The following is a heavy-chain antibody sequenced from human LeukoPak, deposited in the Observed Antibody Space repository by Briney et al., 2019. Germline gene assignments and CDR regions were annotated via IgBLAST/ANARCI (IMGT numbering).Heavy chain of an antibody. V-gene: IGHV3-30*04. CDR2: IADDGKDK. J-gene: IGHJ4*02. Sequence: GGSLRLSCAASGFTFSTYPMHWVRQAPGRGLEWVAVIADDGKDKHYPESVKGRFTISRDNSKNTLYLQMNSLRVEDTAVYYCARDRHIAAAGYYFDYWGQGTLVTVSS. CDR3: ARDRHIAAAGYYFDY. CDR1: GFTFSTYP. D-gene: IGHD6-25*01.